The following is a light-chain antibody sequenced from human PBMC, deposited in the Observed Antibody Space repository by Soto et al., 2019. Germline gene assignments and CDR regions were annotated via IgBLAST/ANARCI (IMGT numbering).Light chain of an antibody. J-gene: IGKJ5*01. CDR2: DAS. V-gene: IGKV3-11*01. Sequence: EIVLTHSPATLSLSPGERATLSFRASQSVSSYLAWYQQKPGQAPRLLIYDASNRATGIPARFSGSGSGTDFTLTISSLEPEDFAVYYCQQRSNWPFTFGQGTRLEIK. CDR1: QSVSSY. CDR3: QQRSNWPFT.